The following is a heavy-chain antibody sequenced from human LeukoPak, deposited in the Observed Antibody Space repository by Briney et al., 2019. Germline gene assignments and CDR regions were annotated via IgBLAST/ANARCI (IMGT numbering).Heavy chain of an antibody. CDR2: IYSGGST. J-gene: IGHJ4*02. Sequence: GGSLRLSCAASGFTVSNNYMSWVRQAPGKGLEWVSVIYSGGSTSYADFVRGRFTISRDNSKHTLYLQMNSLRAEDTAVYYCAKDISSSSWGNFDYWGQGTLVTVSS. CDR1: GFTVSNNY. V-gene: IGHV3-53*05. CDR3: AKDISSSSWGNFDY. D-gene: IGHD6-13*01.